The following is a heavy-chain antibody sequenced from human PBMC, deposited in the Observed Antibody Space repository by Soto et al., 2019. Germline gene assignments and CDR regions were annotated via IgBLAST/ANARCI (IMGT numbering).Heavy chain of an antibody. D-gene: IGHD5-12*01. Sequence: GGSLRLSCAASGFTFSNYDMHWVRQTTGKGLEWVSAIDIAGATYYPDPVKGRFTISREKAKNSLYLQMNSLRADDTAVYYCARAARWLQSRYFDLWGRGTLVTVSS. J-gene: IGHJ2*01. CDR2: IDIAGAT. V-gene: IGHV3-13*01. CDR1: GFTFSNYD. CDR3: ARAARWLQSRYFDL.